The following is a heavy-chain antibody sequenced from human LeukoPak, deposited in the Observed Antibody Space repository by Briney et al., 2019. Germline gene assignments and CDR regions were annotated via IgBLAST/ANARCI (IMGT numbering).Heavy chain of an antibody. J-gene: IGHJ6*03. V-gene: IGHV3-74*01. Sequence: GGSLRLSCAASGFAFSNYWLHWVRQAPGKGLVWVARINTHGSSTNYADSVKGRFTISRDNAKDTLYLQMTSLSAEDTAVYYALAGYYYYYMDVWGKGTTVTVSS. CDR1: GFAFSNYW. D-gene: IGHD6-13*01. CDR3: LAGYYYYYMDV. CDR2: INTHGSST.